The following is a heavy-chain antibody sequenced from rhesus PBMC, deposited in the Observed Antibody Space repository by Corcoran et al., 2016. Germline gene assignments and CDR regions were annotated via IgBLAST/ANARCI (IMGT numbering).Heavy chain of an antibody. Sequence: QVQLQESATGLVEPYETLSLTCAVSCGSISRYSFLTWIRRPPGDGLEGIGYNYGSSGSTNYNTSRKNIVTISKDAATNQCSLKLSSVTAADSGVYYWARAQWEGEPHSDYWGQGVLVTVSS. CDR1: CGSISRYSF. J-gene: IGHJ4*01. CDR3: ARAQWEGEPHSDY. D-gene: IGHD1-44*02. CDR2: NYGSSGST. V-gene: IGHV4S7*01.